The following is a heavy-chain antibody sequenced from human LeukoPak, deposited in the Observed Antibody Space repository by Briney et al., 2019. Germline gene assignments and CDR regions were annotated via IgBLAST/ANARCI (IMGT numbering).Heavy chain of an antibody. Sequence: PGGSLRLSCAASGFTFSSYGMHWVRQAPGKGLEWVAVISYDGSNKYYADSVKGRFTIARDNSKNTLYLQMNGLRAEDTAVYYCAKDFGRGVAGPFDYWSQGTLVTVRS. V-gene: IGHV3-30*18. J-gene: IGHJ4*02. D-gene: IGHD6-19*01. CDR1: GFTFSSYG. CDR2: ISYDGSNK. CDR3: AKDFGRGVAGPFDY.